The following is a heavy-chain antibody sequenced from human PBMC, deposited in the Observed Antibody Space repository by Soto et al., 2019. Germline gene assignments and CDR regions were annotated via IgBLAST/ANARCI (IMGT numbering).Heavy chain of an antibody. D-gene: IGHD1-1*01. CDR3: ARDLWVEPELYYYGMDV. CDR1: GDSISSADYY. CDR2: IFYSGTT. J-gene: IGHJ6*02. Sequence: SETLSLICTVSGDSISSADYYWSWIRQTPGKGLEWIGHIFYSGTTYYNPSLKSRLTISVDTSKNHFSLRLTSVTAADTAVYYCARDLWVEPELYYYGMDVWGQGTTVTVSS. V-gene: IGHV4-30-4*01.